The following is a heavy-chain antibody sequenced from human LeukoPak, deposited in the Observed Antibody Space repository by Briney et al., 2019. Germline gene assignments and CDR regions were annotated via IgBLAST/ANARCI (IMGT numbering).Heavy chain of an antibody. J-gene: IGHJ4*02. CDR2: IYYSGIT. D-gene: IGHD6-6*01. CDR1: GGSISTTDRY. V-gene: IGHV4-39*02. CDR3: ARDKGTSYLSSFDY. Sequence: KSSETLSLTCTVSGGSISTTDRYWGWVRQPPGKGLEWIGSIYYSGITYHNPSLKSRVTISVDTSKNQFSLRLSSVTAADTAVYYCARDKGTSYLSSFDYWGQGTLVTVSS.